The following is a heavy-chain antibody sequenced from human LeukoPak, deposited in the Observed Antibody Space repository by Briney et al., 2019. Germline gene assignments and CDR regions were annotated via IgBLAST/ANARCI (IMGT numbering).Heavy chain of an antibody. D-gene: IGHD3-16*01. V-gene: IGHV3-23*01. Sequence: GGSLRLSCAASGFTFSTYSMNWVRQAPGKGLEWVSAISGSGGSTYYADSVKGRFTISRDNSKNTLYLQMNSLRAEDTAVYYCAKTAKYMVTFNAFDIWGQGTMVTVSS. CDR1: GFTFSTYS. J-gene: IGHJ3*02. CDR3: AKTAKYMVTFNAFDI. CDR2: ISGSGGST.